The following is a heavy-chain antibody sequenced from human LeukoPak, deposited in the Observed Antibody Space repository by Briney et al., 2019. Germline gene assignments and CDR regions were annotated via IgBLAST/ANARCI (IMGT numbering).Heavy chain of an antibody. CDR3: AKDASVGDSRGWYPSYFDS. CDR1: GFPFDAYA. D-gene: IGHD6-19*01. CDR2: ISWNSERI. V-gene: IGHV3-9*01. Sequence: GRSLRLSCAASGFPFDAYAMHWVRQGPGKGLEWVAGISWNSERIGYEDSVKGRFTISRDNAENYLYLQMNSLRGEDTALYYCAKDASVGDSRGWYPSYFDSWGQGVLVTVSS. J-gene: IGHJ4*02.